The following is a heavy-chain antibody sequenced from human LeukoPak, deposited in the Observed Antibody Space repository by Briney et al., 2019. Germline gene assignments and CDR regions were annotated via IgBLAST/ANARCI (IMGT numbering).Heavy chain of an antibody. J-gene: IGHJ4*02. CDR2: MNPNSGNT. CDR3: ATGRVVVAATMGDTRLDY. D-gene: IGHD2-15*01. V-gene: IGHV1-8*01. Sequence: GASVKVSCKASGYTFTSYDINWVRQATGQGLEWMGWMNPNSGNTGYAQKFQGRVTMTEDTSTDTAYMELSSLRSEDTAVYYCATGRVVVAATMGDTRLDYWGQGTLVTVSS. CDR1: GYTFTSYD.